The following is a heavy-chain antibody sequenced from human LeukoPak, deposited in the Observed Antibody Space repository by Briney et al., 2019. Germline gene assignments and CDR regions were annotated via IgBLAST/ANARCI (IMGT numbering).Heavy chain of an antibody. CDR3: AKDWPNYHEIDGHYYRQDGDY. Sequence: GGSLRLSCAASGFTFSRYAMSWVRQAPGKGLEWVSSITSKGEGTWYTDSVKGRFTFSRDNSKNTLSLLMTSLRAEDTAIYYCAKDWPNYHEIDGHYYRQDGDYWGQGTLVTVSS. CDR1: GFTFSRYA. CDR2: ITSKGEGT. J-gene: IGHJ4*02. D-gene: IGHD3-3*01. V-gene: IGHV3-23*01.